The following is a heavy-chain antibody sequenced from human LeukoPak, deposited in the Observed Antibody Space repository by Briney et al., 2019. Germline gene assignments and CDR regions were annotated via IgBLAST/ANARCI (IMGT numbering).Heavy chain of an antibody. D-gene: IGHD3-16*02. V-gene: IGHV3-30*04. CDR3: ARDHVRLTGSYRDSGTGFDY. J-gene: IGHJ4*02. Sequence: QPGRSLRLSCAASGFTFSNYAIHWVRQAPGKGLEWVTLISYDDGSNKHYADSVKGRFTISRDNSKNTVYLQMNSLRAEDTAVYYCARDHVRLTGSYRDSGTGFDYWGQGTLVTVSS. CDR1: GFTFSNYA. CDR2: ISYDDGSNK.